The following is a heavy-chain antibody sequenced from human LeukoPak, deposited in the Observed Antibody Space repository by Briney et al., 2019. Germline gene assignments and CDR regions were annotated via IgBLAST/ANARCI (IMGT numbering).Heavy chain of an antibody. CDR2: IIPILGIA. Sequence: SVKVSCKASGGTFSSYTISWVRQAPGQGLEWMGRIIPILGIANYAQKFQGRVTITADKSMSTAYMELSSLRSEDTAVYYCARNVDYYYMDVWGKGTTVTVSS. J-gene: IGHJ6*03. V-gene: IGHV1-69*02. CDR3: ARNVDYYYMDV. CDR1: GGTFSSYT.